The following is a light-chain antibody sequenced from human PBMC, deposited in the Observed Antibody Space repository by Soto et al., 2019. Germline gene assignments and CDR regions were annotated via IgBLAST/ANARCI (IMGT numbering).Light chain of an antibody. CDR1: RSNIGGNA. CDR2: AND. CDR3: AVLDYNLRGL. Sequence: QSVLTQPPSVSGTPGQRVTISCSGSRSNIGGNAVTWYQQVPGTAPKLLIYANDQRPSGISDRFSGSKSSTSASLAISGLQSEDEADYYCAVLDYNLRGLIGGGTKVTVL. V-gene: IGLV1-44*01. J-gene: IGLJ2*01.